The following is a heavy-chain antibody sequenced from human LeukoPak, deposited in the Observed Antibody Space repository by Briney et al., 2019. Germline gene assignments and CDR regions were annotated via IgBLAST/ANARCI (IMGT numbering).Heavy chain of an antibody. CDR2: IYHSGNT. Sequence: SETLSLTCTVSGYSISSGYYWGWIRQPPGRGLEWIGNIYHSGNTYYNPSLKSRVTISVDTSKNQFSLKLSSVTAADTAVYYCAKLGNYDLMIDYWGQGTLVTVSS. CDR1: GYSISSGYY. CDR3: AKLGNYDLMIDY. V-gene: IGHV4-38-2*02. D-gene: IGHD3-3*01. J-gene: IGHJ4*02.